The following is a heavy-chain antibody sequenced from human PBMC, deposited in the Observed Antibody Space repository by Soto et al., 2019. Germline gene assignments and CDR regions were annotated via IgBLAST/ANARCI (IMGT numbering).Heavy chain of an antibody. CDR2: IYPGDSDT. J-gene: IGHJ6*02. CDR1: GYSFTSYW. Sequence: PGESLKISCKGSGYSFTSYWIGWVRQMPGKGLEWMGIIYPGDSDTRYSPSFQGQVTISADKSIGTAYLQWSSLKASDTAMYYCARFRWRYYYGMDVWGQGTTVTVSS. CDR3: ARFRWRYYYGMDV. V-gene: IGHV5-51*01. D-gene: IGHD2-15*01.